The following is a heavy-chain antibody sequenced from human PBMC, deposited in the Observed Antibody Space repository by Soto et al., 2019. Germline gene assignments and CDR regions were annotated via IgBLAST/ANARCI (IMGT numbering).Heavy chain of an antibody. CDR1: GYSISSGYY. V-gene: IGHV4-38-2*01. CDR3: ARVSIVVEPAAMDGGDLYGMDV. CDR2: IYHSGST. D-gene: IGHD2-2*01. Sequence: PSETLSLTCAVSGYSISSGYYWGWIRQPPGKGLEWIGSIYHSGSTYYNPSLKSRVTISVDTSKNQFSLKLSSVTAADTAVYYCARVSIVVEPAAMDGGDLYGMDVWGQGTTVTVSS. J-gene: IGHJ6*02.